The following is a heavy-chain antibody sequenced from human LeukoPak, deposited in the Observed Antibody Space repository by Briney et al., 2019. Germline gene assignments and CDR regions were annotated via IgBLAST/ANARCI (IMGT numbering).Heavy chain of an antibody. J-gene: IGHJ4*02. V-gene: IGHV3-64*04. D-gene: IGHD3-10*01. Sequence: PGGSLRLSCSASGFTFSSYAMHWVRQAPGKGLEYVSAISSNGGSTYYADSVKGRSTISRDNSKNTLNLQMNSLRTEDTAVYYCAREGKVRGVNFDYWGQGTLVTVSS. CDR2: ISSNGGST. CDR3: AREGKVRGVNFDY. CDR1: GFTFSSYA.